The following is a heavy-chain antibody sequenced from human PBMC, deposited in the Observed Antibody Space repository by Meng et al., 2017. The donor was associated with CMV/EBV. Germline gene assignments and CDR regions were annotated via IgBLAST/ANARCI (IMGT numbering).Heavy chain of an antibody. CDR2: ISAYNGNT. CDR1: GYTFTSYG. Sequence: ASVKVSCKASGYTFTSYGISWVRQAPGQGLEWMGWISAYNGNTNYAQKLQGRVTMTTDTSTSTAYMELRSLRSDDTAVYYCARQCEWGGGSCYGYYYYGMDVWSQGTTVTVSS. D-gene: IGHD2-15*01. V-gene: IGHV1-18*01. J-gene: IGHJ6*02. CDR3: ARQCEWGGGSCYGYYYYGMDV.